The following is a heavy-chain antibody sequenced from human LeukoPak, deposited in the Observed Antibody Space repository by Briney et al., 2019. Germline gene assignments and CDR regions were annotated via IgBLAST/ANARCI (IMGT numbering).Heavy chain of an antibody. CDR2: IGGSTGNK. CDR1: GFTFNNYA. D-gene: IGHD5-18*01. CDR3: ARDGYSYGTGDWFDP. J-gene: IGHJ5*02. Sequence: GGSLRLSCAASGFTFNNYAMTWVRQAPGKGLEWVSVIGGSTGNKYYADSVKGRFTISRDNSKNTLYLQMNSLRAEDTAVYYCARDGYSYGTGDWFDPWGQGTLVTVSS. V-gene: IGHV3-23*01.